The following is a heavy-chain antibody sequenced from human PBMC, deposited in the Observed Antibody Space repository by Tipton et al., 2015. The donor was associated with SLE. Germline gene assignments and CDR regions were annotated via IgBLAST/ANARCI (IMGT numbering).Heavy chain of an antibody. CDR2: INQSGST. V-gene: IGHV4-34*01. CDR3: ARDRQDGGDYAFDI. CDR1: GGSFSGYY. Sequence: TLSLTCAVYGGSFSGYYWSWIRQPPGKGLEWIGEINQSGSTNYNPSLKSRVTISVDTSKNQFSLKLSSVTAADTAVYYCARDRQDGGDYAFDIWGQGTMVTVSS. D-gene: IGHD2-21*02. J-gene: IGHJ3*02.